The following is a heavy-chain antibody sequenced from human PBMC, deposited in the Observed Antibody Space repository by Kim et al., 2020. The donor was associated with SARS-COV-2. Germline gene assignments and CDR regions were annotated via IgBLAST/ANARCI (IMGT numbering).Heavy chain of an antibody. Sequence: SETLSLNCTVSGGSISSSSYYWGWIRQPPGKGLEWIGSIYYSGSTYYNPSLKSRVTISVDTSKNQFSLKLSSVTAADTAVYYCARGGDFDYWGQGTLVTVSS. CDR3: ARGGDFDY. CDR1: GGSISSSSYY. D-gene: IGHD1-26*01. CDR2: IYYSGST. V-gene: IGHV4-39*01. J-gene: IGHJ4*02.